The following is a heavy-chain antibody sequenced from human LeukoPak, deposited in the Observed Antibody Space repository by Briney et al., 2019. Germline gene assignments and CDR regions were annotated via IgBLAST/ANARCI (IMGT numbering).Heavy chain of an antibody. Sequence: GGSRTLSCAVAGFTFGNYWVRWVRQAPGDGLEWVGNINEEESRTVYVDSVKGRFTFSRDNGSGSLYLQVDSVMMDDTVLYYCGRFHYRSGYLVPFDYWGQGTLVTVSS. V-gene: IGHV3-7*04. D-gene: IGHD3-22*01. CDR1: GFTFGNYW. J-gene: IGHJ4*02. CDR3: GRFHYRSGYLVPFDY. CDR2: INEEESRT.